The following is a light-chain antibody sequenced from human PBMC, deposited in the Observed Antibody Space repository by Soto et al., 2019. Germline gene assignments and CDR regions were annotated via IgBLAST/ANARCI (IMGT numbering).Light chain of an antibody. J-gene: IGLJ2*01. Sequence: QSALTQPPSASGSPGQSVTISCSGTSSDVGGYNYVSWYQQHPGKAPKLMIYEVSKRPSGVPDRFSGSKSGNTASLTVSGLQAEDEAYYYCSSYGGSNNLIFGGGTKRTVL. CDR1: SSDVGGYNY. CDR3: SSYGGSNNLI. CDR2: EVS. V-gene: IGLV2-8*01.